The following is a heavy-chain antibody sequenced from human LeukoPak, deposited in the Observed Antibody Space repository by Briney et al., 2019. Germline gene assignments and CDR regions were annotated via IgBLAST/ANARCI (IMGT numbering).Heavy chain of an antibody. V-gene: IGHV3-48*01. CDR2: ISSSSSTI. D-gene: IGHD3-10*01. CDR1: GFTFSSYS. Sequence: GGSLRLSCAASGFTFSSYSMNWVRQAPGKGLEWVSYISSSSSTIYYADSVKGRFTISRDNAKSSLYLQMNSLRAEDTAVYYCARDYQPGYYGSGSYYRQAFDYWGQGTLVTVSS. J-gene: IGHJ4*02. CDR3: ARDYQPGYYGSGSYYRQAFDY.